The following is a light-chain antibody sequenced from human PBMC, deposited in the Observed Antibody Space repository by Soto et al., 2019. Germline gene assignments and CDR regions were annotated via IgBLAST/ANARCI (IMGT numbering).Light chain of an antibody. Sequence: ELVLTQSPGTLSLSPGERATLSCRASQSVSSSYLAWYQQKPGPAPRLLIYAASSRATGITDRFSGSGSGTDFTLTISGLEAEYFAVYSCQQYGTSLPFTFGQGTKVEIK. CDR2: AAS. CDR1: QSVSSSY. CDR3: QQYGTSLPFT. V-gene: IGKV3-20*01. J-gene: IGKJ2*01.